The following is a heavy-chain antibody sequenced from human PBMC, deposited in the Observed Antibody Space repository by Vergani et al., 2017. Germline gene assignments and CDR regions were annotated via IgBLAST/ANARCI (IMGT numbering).Heavy chain of an antibody. V-gene: IGHV3-30*03. CDR3: ARTSRPPHPYXSSTSCYVSYGMDV. CDR1: GFTSSYYG. D-gene: IGHD2-2*01. J-gene: IGHJ6*02. Sequence: QVHLVESGGGVVQPGRSLILSCVVSGFTSSYYGMHWVRQAPGKGLEWVAVISYDGTQKYYADSVKGRFTISRDNSKSTLYLQMNSLRTEDTAVYYCARTSRPPHPYXSSTSCYVSYGMDVWGQGTTVTVSS. CDR2: ISYDGTQK.